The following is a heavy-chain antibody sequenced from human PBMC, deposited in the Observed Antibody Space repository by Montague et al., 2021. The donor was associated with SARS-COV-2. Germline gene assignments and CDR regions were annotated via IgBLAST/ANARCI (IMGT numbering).Heavy chain of an antibody. D-gene: IGHD1-1*01. V-gene: IGHV6-1*01. Sequence: CAISGDSVWSNTAAWNWIRQSPSGGLEWLGRTNYRSKWTSDYATSVEGRITINPDTSKNQFYLHLRSVTPEDTAVYYCVRYTGSAQACFDAWGQGTLVTVSS. CDR3: VRYTGSAQACFDA. CDR1: GDSVWSNTAA. J-gene: IGHJ5*02. CDR2: TNYRSKWTS.